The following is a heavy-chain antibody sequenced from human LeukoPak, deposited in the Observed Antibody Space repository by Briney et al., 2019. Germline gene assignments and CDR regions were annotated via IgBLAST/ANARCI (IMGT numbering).Heavy chain of an antibody. D-gene: IGHD2-21*02. V-gene: IGHV3-74*01. Sequence: AGGSPRLSCVASEFNFFSYGMQWVRQAPGKGLVWVSRIFTDGSTTSYADSVKGRFTISRDNAKNTLYLEMKSLRVEDTAVYYCARELPREVTLDYWGQGTLVTVSP. J-gene: IGHJ4*01. CDR1: EFNFFSYG. CDR2: IFTDGSTT. CDR3: ARELPREVTLDY.